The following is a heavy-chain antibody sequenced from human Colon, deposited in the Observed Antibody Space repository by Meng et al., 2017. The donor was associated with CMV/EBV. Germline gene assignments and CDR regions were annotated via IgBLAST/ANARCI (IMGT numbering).Heavy chain of an antibody. CDR3: ARSIYDSWSGYLTMFDH. V-gene: IGHV4-61*01. CDR1: VSSGSYY. J-gene: IGHJ4*02. D-gene: IGHD3-3*01. CDR2: VYYNGRT. Sequence: VSSGSYYWSWIRQPPGKGLEWIGYVYYNGRTKYNPSLKSRVTTSRDTSKNQFSLTVRSLTAADTAVYYCARSIYDSWSGYLTMFDHWGQGAPVTVSS.